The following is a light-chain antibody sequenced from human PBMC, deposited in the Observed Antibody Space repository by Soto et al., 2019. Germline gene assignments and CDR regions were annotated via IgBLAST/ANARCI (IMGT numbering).Light chain of an antibody. V-gene: IGKV4-1*01. CDR3: QQYYNTPLT. Sequence: DIVMTQPPDSLGVSLGERATINCKSSQSVLFNSKNKNYLAWYQQEPGQPPKLLIYWASTRESGVPDRFSGSGSGTDFTLTISRLQAEDVAVYYCQQYYNTPLTFGGGTKVDIK. J-gene: IGKJ4*01. CDR2: WAS. CDR1: QSVLFNSKNKNY.